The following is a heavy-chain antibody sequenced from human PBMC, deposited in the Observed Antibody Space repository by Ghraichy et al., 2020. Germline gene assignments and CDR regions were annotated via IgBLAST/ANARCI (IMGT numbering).Heavy chain of an antibody. D-gene: IGHD3-10*01. CDR3: AKTFSLLWFGGFFDY. Sequence: GESLNISCAASGFTFSSYAMSWVRQAPGKGLEWVSAISCSGGSTYYADSVKGRFTISRDNSKNTLYLQMNSLRAEDTAVYYCAKTFSLLWFGGFFDYWGQGTLVTVSS. V-gene: IGHV3-23*01. CDR2: ISCSGGST. J-gene: IGHJ4*02. CDR1: GFTFSSYA.